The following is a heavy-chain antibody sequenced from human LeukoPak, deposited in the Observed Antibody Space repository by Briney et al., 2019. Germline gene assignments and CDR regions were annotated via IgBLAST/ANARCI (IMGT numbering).Heavy chain of an antibody. J-gene: IGHJ3*02. CDR2: IIPIFGTA. CDR3: ASRYYYDSSEDI. Sequence: SVKVSCKASGGTFSSYATSWVRQAPGQGLEWMGRIIPIFGTANYAQKFQGRVTITTDESTSTAYMELSSLRSEDTAVYYCASRYYYDSSEDIWGQGTMVTVSS. D-gene: IGHD3-22*01. V-gene: IGHV1-69*05. CDR1: GGTFSSYA.